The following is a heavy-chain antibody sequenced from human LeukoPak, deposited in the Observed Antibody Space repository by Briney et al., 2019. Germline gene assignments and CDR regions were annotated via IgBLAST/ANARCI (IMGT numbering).Heavy chain of an antibody. Sequence: ASVKVSCKASGYTFTSYAMNWVRQAPGQGLEWMGWINTNTGNPTYAQGFTGRFVFSLDTSVSTAYLQISSLKAEDTAVYYCVRAASYYYDSSGYPKYYFDYWGQGTLVTVSS. CDR2: INTNTGNP. V-gene: IGHV7-4-1*02. CDR3: VRAASYYYDSSGYPKYYFDY. J-gene: IGHJ4*02. D-gene: IGHD3-22*01. CDR1: GYTFTSYA.